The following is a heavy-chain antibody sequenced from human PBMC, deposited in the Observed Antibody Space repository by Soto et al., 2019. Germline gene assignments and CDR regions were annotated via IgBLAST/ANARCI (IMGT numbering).Heavy chain of an antibody. Sequence: SETLSLTCTVSGGSISSYYWSWIRQPPGKGLEWIGYIYYSGSTNYNPSLKSRVTISVDTSKNQFSLKLSSVTAADMAVYYCARGAYYYYYYMDVWGKGTTVTVSS. J-gene: IGHJ6*03. V-gene: IGHV4-59*01. CDR2: IYYSGST. CDR3: ARGAYYYYYYMDV. CDR1: GGSISSYY.